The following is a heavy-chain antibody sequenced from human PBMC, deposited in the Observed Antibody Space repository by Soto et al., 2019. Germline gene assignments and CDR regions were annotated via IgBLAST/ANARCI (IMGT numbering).Heavy chain of an antibody. CDR2: IYYSGST. D-gene: IGHD2-2*01. Sequence: SDTLSLRSPSAGGSLIRYGWSLLRPPPGKGLEWIGYIYYSGSTNYNPSLESRVTISVDTSKNQFSLKLSSVTAADTAVYYCARGARYCSSTSCLYYYGMDGWGQGNTVTFS. V-gene: IGHV4-59*01. CDR3: ARGARYCSSTSCLYYYGMDG. J-gene: IGHJ6*02. CDR1: GGSLIRYG.